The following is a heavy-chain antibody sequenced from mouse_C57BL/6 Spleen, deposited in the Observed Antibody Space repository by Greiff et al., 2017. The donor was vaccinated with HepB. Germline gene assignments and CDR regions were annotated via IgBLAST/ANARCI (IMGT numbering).Heavy chain of an antibody. D-gene: IGHD1-1*01. CDR2: IDPETGGT. J-gene: IGHJ2*01. CDR1: GYTFTDYE. V-gene: IGHV1-15*01. CDR3: TRRTVVAPFDY. Sequence: QVQLKQSGAELVRPGASVTLSCKASGYTFTDYEMHWVKQTPVHGLEWIGAIDPETGGTAYNQKFKGKAILTADKSSSTAYMELRSLTSEDSAVYYCTRRTVVAPFDYWGQGTTLTVSS.